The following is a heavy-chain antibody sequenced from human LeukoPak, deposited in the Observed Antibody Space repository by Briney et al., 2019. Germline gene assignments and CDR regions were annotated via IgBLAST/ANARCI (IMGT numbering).Heavy chain of an antibody. J-gene: IGHJ4*02. CDR1: GFSFSSYA. D-gene: IGHD3-3*01. V-gene: IGHV3-23*01. Sequence: PGGSLRLSCEASGFSFSSYATSWVRQAPGKGLEWVSGISGSGGSTYYAGSVKGRFTISRDISKNTLYLQMNSLRAEDTAVYYCARDLYADFCSGSVFDYWGQGTLVTVSS. CDR3: ARDLYADFCSGSVFDY. CDR2: ISGSGGST.